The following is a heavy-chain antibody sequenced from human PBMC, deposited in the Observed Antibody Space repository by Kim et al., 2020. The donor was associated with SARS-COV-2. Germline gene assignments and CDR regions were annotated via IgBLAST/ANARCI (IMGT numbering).Heavy chain of an antibody. CDR1: GGSISSYY. V-gene: IGHV4-4*07. CDR3: ARAFSYYDDSSGYCYYYYGMDV. D-gene: IGHD3-22*01. Sequence: SETLSLTCTVSGGSISSYYWSWIRQPAGKGLEWIGRIYTSGSTNYNPSLKSRVTMSVDTSKNQFSLKLSSVTAADTAVYYCARAFSYYDDSSGYCYYYYGMDVGGQGHTDTVSS. CDR2: IYTSGST. J-gene: IGHJ6*02.